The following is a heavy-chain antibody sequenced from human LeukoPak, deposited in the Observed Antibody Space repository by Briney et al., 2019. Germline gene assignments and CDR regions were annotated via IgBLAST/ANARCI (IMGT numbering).Heavy chain of an antibody. CDR2: INHSGST. CDR1: GGSFSGYY. Sequence: PSETLSLTCAVYGGSFSGYYWSWIRQPPGKGLEWIGEINHSGSTNYNPSLKSRVTISVDTSKNQFSLKLSSVTAADTAVYYCARLRRGIAVNWGQGTLVTVSS. J-gene: IGHJ4*02. D-gene: IGHD6-19*01. CDR3: ARLRRGIAVN. V-gene: IGHV4-34*01.